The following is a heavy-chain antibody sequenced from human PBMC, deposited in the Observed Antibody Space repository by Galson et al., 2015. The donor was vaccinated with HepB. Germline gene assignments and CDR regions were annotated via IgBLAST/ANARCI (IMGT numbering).Heavy chain of an antibody. CDR3: VSHVEYDRGY. V-gene: IGHV3-73*01. Sequence: SLRLSCAASAFIFSGSSIHWIRQTSGRGLEWVGHIRGRAKNYATTYSAPVRGRFTLSRDDAKNTAYLQMINLRTDDTAVYYCVSHVEYDRGYWGQGTRLTVSA. CDR2: IRGRAKNYAT. CDR1: AFIFSGSS. J-gene: IGHJ4*02. D-gene: IGHD3-22*01.